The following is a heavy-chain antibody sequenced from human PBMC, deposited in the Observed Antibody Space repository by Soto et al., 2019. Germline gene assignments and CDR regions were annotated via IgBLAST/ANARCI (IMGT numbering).Heavy chain of an antibody. Sequence: TGGSLRLSCAASRFTFSSYSMSWVRQAPGKGLEWVSSISDSGGSTYYPDSVKGRFTISRDNSKNTLYLQMNSLRAEDTAVYYCAKGSTGINWFDPWGKGILVTVSS. V-gene: IGHV3-23*01. CDR3: AKGSTGINWFDP. D-gene: IGHD1-1*01. J-gene: IGHJ5*02. CDR2: ISDSGGST. CDR1: RFTFSSYS.